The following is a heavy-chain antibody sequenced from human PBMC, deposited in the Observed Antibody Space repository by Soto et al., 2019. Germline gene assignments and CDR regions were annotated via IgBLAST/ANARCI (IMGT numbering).Heavy chain of an antibody. V-gene: IGHV3-30-3*01. J-gene: IGHJ4*02. D-gene: IGHD6-13*01. Sequence: VQLVESGGGVVQPGRSLRLSCAASGFTFSSYAMHWVRQAPGKGLEWVAVISYDGSNKYYADSVKGRFTISRDNSKNTLYLQMNSLRAEDTAVYYCARALYSSTGGWGQGTLVTVSS. CDR3: ARALYSSTGG. CDR2: ISYDGSNK. CDR1: GFTFSSYA.